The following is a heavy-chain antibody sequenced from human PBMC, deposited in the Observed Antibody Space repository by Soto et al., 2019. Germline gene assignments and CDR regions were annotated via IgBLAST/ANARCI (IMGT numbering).Heavy chain of an antibody. CDR2: ISRDGGTK. CDR3: TGEAASGY. CDR1: GFTVSTYG. J-gene: IGHJ4*02. Sequence: QVQLVESGGGVVQPGRSLRLSCAVSGFTVSTYGMHWVRQAPGKGLEWVAVISRDGGTKYYADSVKGRFTISKDNSRNTLFLEMNNLRGDDMAVYYCTGEAASGYWGQGTLVTVSS. V-gene: IGHV3-30*03. D-gene: IGHD2-8*02.